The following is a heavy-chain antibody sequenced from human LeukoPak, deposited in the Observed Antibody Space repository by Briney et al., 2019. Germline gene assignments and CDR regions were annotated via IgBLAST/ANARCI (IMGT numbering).Heavy chain of an antibody. CDR3: ARDRVNDYGDDTEFDY. CDR2: ISSSSSYI. J-gene: IGHJ4*02. Sequence: PGGSLRLSCAASGFTFSSYSMNWVRQAPGKGLEWASSISSSSSYIYYADSVKGRFTISRDNAKNSLYLQMNSLRAEDTAVYYCARDRVNDYGDDTEFDYGGQGTLVTVS. CDR1: GFTFSSYS. D-gene: IGHD4-17*01. V-gene: IGHV3-21*01.